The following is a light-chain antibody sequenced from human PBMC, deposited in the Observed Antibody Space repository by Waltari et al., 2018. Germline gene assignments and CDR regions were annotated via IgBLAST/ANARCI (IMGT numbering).Light chain of an antibody. CDR2: KAS. J-gene: IGKJ1*01. CDR3: QQYRINPWT. CDR1: ESVNSW. Sequence: DIQRTQSPSTLSAFVGDRATITCRASESVNSWLAWYQEKPGKAPKLLIQKASNLETGIPSRFSGSGSGTEFTLTISSLQADDFATYYCQQYRINPWTFGQGTKVEV. V-gene: IGKV1-5*03.